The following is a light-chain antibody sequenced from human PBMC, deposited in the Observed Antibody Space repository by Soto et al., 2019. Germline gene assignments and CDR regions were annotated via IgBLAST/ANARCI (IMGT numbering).Light chain of an antibody. V-gene: IGLV1-40*01. CDR2: NNN. CDR1: SSNIGAGYD. Sequence: QSVLTQPPSVSGAPGQRVTISCTGSSSNIGAGYDVHWYQRLPGTAPKVLIYNNNNRPSGVPVRFSGSKSGTSASLAITGLQAEDEADYYCQSYDSSLSGSYVFGTGTKVTVL. CDR3: QSYDSSLSGSYV. J-gene: IGLJ1*01.